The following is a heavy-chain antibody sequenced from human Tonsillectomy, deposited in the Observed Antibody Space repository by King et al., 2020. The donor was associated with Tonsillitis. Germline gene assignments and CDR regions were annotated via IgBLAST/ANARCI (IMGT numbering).Heavy chain of an antibody. CDR2: IGGSVTNI. CDR1: GFTFSSYA. J-gene: IGHJ4*02. CDR3: AKRRQYSSGWYYFDY. Sequence: VQLVQSGGGLGQPGGSLRLSCAASGFTFSSYAMSWVRQAPGKGLEWVSIIGGSVTNIFYGDSLKGRVTISRDNSENPLYLPMNSLRVEDTAVYYCAKRRQYSSGWYYFDYWGQGTLVTVSS. V-gene: IGHV3-23*04. D-gene: IGHD6-19*01.